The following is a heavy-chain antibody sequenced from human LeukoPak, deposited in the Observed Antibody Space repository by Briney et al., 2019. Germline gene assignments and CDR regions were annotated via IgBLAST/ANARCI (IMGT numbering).Heavy chain of an antibody. V-gene: IGHV4-31*03. CDR1: GGSISSGGYY. Sequence: SQTLSLTCTVSGGSISSGGYYWSWIRQHPGKGLEWIGYIYYDGSTYYNPSLKSRVTISVDTSKNQFSLKLSSVTAADTAVYYCARGGPRPTTDNWFDPWGQGTLVTVSS. J-gene: IGHJ5*02. CDR3: ARGGPRPTTDNWFDP. CDR2: IYYDGST. D-gene: IGHD4-11*01.